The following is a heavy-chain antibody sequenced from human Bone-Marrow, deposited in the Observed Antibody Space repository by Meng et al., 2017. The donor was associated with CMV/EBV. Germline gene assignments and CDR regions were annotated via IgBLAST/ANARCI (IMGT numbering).Heavy chain of an antibody. CDR2: INPSGGST. D-gene: IGHD4-11*01. CDR3: ARVPTRTTVTTFDF. V-gene: IGHV1-46*01. Sequence: ASVKVSCKASGFTFTTCLMHWVRQAPGQGLEWMGMINPSGGSTAYAQKFQGRVTMTRDTSTSTVYMELSSLRSEDTAVYYCARVPTRTTVTTFDFWGQGTLVIVSS. J-gene: IGHJ4*02. CDR1: GFTFTTCL.